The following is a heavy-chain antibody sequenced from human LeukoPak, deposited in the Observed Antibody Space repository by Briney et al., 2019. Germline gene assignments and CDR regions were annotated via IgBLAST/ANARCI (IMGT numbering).Heavy chain of an antibody. V-gene: IGHV1-69*05. CDR3: ASRYCSSARCYGYYYYYMDV. CDR2: IIPIFGTA. D-gene: IGHD2-2*01. J-gene: IGHJ6*03. Sequence: SVKVSCKASGGTFSSYAISWVRQAPGQGLEWMGGIIPIFGTANYAQKFQGRVTITTDESTSTAYMELSSLRSEDTAVYYCASRYCSSARCYGYYYYYMDVWGKGTTVTVSS. CDR1: GGTFSSYA.